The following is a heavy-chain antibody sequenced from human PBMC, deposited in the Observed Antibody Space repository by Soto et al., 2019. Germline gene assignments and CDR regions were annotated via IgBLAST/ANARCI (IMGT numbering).Heavy chain of an antibody. CDR3: ARQAAVARGYYYYYGMDV. D-gene: IGHD6-19*01. J-gene: IGHJ6*02. CDR2: IYYSGST. CDR1: GGSISSSSYY. V-gene: IGHV4-39*01. Sequence: SETLSLTCTVSGGSISSSSYYWGWIRQPPGKGLEWIGSIYYSGSTYYNPSLKSRVTISVDTSKNQFSLKLSSVTAADTAVYYCARQAAVARGYYYYYGMDVWGQGTTVTVSS.